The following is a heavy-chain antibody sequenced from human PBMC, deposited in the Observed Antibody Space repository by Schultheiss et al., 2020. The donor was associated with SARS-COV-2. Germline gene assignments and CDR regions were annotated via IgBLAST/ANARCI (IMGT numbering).Heavy chain of an antibody. J-gene: IGHJ5*02. D-gene: IGHD2-2*01. CDR1: GGSISSGGYS. CDR2: IYYSGST. CDR3: ARLGPSSPWFDH. V-gene: IGHV4-61*08. Sequence: SETLSLTCAVSGGSISSGGYSWSWIRQPPGKGLEWVGNIYYSGSTNYNPSLRSRVTISIDTSKNQLSLKLKFVTAADTAMYYCARLGPSSPWFDHWGQGTQVTVSS.